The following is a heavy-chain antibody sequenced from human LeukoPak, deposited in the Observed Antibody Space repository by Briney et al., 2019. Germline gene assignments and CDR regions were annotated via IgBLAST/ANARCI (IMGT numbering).Heavy chain of an antibody. CDR3: ARRPYTGVYFDY. Sequence: SETLSLTCAVSGGSISSSNWWSWVRQPPGKGLERIGEIYHSGSTNYNPSLKSRVTISVDKSKNQFSLKLSSVTAADTAVYYCARRPYTGVYFDYWGQGTLVTVSS. CDR2: IYHSGST. CDR1: GGSISSSNW. D-gene: IGHD3-10*01. V-gene: IGHV4-4*02. J-gene: IGHJ4*02.